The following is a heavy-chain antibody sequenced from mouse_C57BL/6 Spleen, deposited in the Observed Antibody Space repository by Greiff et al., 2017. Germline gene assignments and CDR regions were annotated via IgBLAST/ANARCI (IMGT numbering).Heavy chain of an antibody. CDR3: AREGRGYYALDY. CDR2: IDPSDSDT. D-gene: IGHD1-1*01. V-gene: IGHV1-52*01. Sequence: QVQLKQSGAELVRPGSSVKLSCKASGYTFTSYWMHWVKQRPIQGLEWIGNIDPSDSDTNYKQKFKDKATLTVDKSSSTAYMQLSSLTSEDSGVYYSAREGRGYYALDYWGQGTSVTVSS. CDR1: GYTFTSYW. J-gene: IGHJ4*01.